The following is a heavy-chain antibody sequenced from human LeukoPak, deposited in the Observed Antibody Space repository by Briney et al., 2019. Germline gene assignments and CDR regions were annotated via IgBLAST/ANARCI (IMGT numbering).Heavy chain of an antibody. CDR2: IYHSGST. V-gene: IGHV4-30-2*01. CDR1: GGSISSGGYS. D-gene: IGHD3-10*01. CDR3: AREGGYYGSGSPRGMDV. J-gene: IGHJ6*02. Sequence: PSQTLSLTCAVSGGSISSGGYSWSWLRQPPGKGLEWIGYIYHSGSTYYNPSLKSRVTISVDRSKNQFSLKLSSVTAADTAVYYCAREGGYYGSGSPRGMDVWGQGTTVTVSS.